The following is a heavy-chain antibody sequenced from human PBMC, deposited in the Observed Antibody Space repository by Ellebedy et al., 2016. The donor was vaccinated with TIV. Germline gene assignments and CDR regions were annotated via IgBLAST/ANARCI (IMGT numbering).Heavy chain of an antibody. V-gene: IGHV3-23*01. CDR2: ITDSGTT. CDR3: AKDPFPGRLGAFDN. CDR1: GFTFSSYA. Sequence: PGGSLRPSCAASGFTFSSYAMSWVRQAPGQGLEWVSTITDSGTTYYAESVKGRFTIPRDTSKNTLYLQMNSRRAEDTAIYYCAKDPFPGRLGAFDNWGQGTVVTVSS. J-gene: IGHJ3*02. D-gene: IGHD5-12*01.